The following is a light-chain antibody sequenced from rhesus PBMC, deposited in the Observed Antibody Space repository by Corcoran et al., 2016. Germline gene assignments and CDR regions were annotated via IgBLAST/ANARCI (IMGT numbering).Light chain of an antibody. Sequence: DIQMTQSPSALSASVGDTVTITCRASQDISSHLAWYQQKPGKAPKPLIDFPSNLQSGVPSRFSGSGSGTDFTLTINSLQPDDFAVYYYQQHHDSPLTFGGGTKVEIK. CDR1: QDISSH. J-gene: IGKJ4*01. CDR3: QQHHDSPLT. CDR2: FPS. V-gene: IGKV1S14*01.